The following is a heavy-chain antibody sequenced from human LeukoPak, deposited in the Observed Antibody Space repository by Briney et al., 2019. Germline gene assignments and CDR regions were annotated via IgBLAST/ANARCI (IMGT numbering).Heavy chain of an antibody. J-gene: IGHJ4*02. CDR2: LYYSGST. V-gene: IGHV4-39*01. CDR3: ARHYYDRTGYYYFDY. Sequence: SETLSLTCSVSGGSISGSSYYWGSIRQPPGKGLEWIASLYYSGSTYYNPSLKSRVTISVDTSKNQFSLNLSSVTAADTAVYYCARHYYDRTGYYYFDYWGQGTLVTVSS. D-gene: IGHD3-22*01. CDR1: GGSISGSSYY.